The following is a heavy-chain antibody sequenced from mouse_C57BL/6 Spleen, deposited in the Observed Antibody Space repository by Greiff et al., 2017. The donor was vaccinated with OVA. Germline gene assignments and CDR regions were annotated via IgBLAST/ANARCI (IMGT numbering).Heavy chain of an antibody. CDR3: ARSTAQATYAMDY. J-gene: IGHJ4*01. Sequence: QVQLQQPGAELVKPGASVKLSCKASGYTFTSYWMHWVKQRPGQGLEWIGMIHPNSGSTNYNEKFKSKATLTVDKSSSTAYMQLSSLTSEDSAVYYCARSTAQATYAMDYWGQGTSVTVSS. V-gene: IGHV1-64*01. CDR2: IHPNSGST. CDR1: GYTFTSYW. D-gene: IGHD3-2*02.